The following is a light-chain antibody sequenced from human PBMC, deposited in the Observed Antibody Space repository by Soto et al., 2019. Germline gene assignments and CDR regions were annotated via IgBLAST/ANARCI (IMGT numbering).Light chain of an antibody. CDR1: QSVDSST. V-gene: IGKV3-20*01. CDR2: GAS. J-gene: IGKJ4*02. CDR3: QQFEDSLT. Sequence: EIVLTQSPGTLSLSPGERATLSCRASQSVDSSTLAWYQQKPGQAPRLLISGASNRATGIPDRFSGSGSGTDFTLSSSSVEPEDFAVYHCQQFEDSLTFGEGAKVEIK.